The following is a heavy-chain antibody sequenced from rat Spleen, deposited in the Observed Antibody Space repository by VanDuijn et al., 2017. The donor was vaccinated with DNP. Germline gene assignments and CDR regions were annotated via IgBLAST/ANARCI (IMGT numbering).Heavy chain of an antibody. J-gene: IGHJ2*01. CDR1: GFIFSNYW. V-gene: IGHV5-31*01. CDR3: ARERGFDY. Sequence: EVQLVESGGGPVQPGRSLKLSCVASGFIFSNYWMTWVRQSLRKGLEWVASISYDGSDTYYRDSVKGRFTISRDNAKSTLYLQMDSLRSEDTATYYCARERGFDYWGQGVMVTVSS. CDR2: ISYDGSDT.